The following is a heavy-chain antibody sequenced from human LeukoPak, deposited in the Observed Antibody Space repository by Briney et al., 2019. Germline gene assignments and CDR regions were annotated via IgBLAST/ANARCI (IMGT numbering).Heavy chain of an antibody. CDR3: ARAFGSYSGSYFDY. D-gene: IGHD1-26*01. CDR1: GFTFSSYA. V-gene: IGHV3-23*01. CDR2: ISGSGGST. Sequence: PGGSLRLSCAASGFTFSSYAMSWVRQAPGKGLEWVSAISGSGGSTYYADSVKGRFTISRDNSKNTLYLQMNSLRAEDTAVYYCARAFGSYSGSYFDYWGQGTLVTVSS. J-gene: IGHJ4*02.